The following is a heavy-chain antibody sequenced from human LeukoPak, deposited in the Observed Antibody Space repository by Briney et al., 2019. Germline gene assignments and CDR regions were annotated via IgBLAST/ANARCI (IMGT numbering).Heavy chain of an antibody. J-gene: IGHJ3*02. Sequence: ASVKVSCKVSGYTLTELSMHWVRQALGKGLEWMGGFDPEDGETIYAQKFQGRVTMTEDTSTDTAYMELSSLRSEDTAVYYCATAKGFTTGAFDIWGQGTMVTVSS. V-gene: IGHV1-24*01. CDR2: FDPEDGET. CDR1: GYTLTELS. D-gene: IGHD2-8*02. CDR3: ATAKGFTTGAFDI.